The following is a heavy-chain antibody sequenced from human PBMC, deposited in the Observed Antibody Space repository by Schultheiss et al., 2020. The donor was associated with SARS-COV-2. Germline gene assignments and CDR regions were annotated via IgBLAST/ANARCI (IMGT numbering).Heavy chain of an antibody. CDR1: GFTFSSYA. J-gene: IGHJ4*02. CDR3: AKDGVAVAGGNRGYFDY. V-gene: IGHV3-23*01. Sequence: GESLKISCAASGFTFSSYAMHWVRQAPGKGLEWVSAISGSGGSTYYADSVKGRFTISRDNSKNTLYLQMNSLRAEDTAVYYCAKDGVAVAGGNRGYFDYWGQGTLVTVSS. D-gene: IGHD6-19*01. CDR2: ISGSGGST.